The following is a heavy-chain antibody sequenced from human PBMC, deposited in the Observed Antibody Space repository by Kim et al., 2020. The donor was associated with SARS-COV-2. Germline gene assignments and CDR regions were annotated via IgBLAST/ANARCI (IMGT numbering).Heavy chain of an antibody. Sequence: SETLSLTCTVSGGSISSYYWSWIRQPPGKGLEWIGYIYYSVSTNYNPSLKSRVTISVDTSKNQFSLKLSSVTAADTAVYYCARRSSGYFYFDYWGQGALVTVSS. J-gene: IGHJ4*02. D-gene: IGHD5-12*01. V-gene: IGHV4-59*13. CDR1: GGSISSYY. CDR2: IYYSVST. CDR3: ARRSSGYFYFDY.